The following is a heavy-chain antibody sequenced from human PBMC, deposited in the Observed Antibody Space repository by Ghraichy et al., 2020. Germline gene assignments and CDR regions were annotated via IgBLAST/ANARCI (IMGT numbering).Heavy chain of an antibody. CDR1: GDSISRFY. CDR3: ARARGYSYGLDY. CDR2: VYTSGSA. Sequence: SETLSLTCTVSGDSISRFYWSWIRQPAGKGLEWIGRVYTSGSANYNPSLKSRVTISLDSSKNHFSLKLTSVTAADTAVYYCARARGYSYGLDYWGQGTLLTVSS. D-gene: IGHD5-18*01. V-gene: IGHV4-4*07. J-gene: IGHJ4*02.